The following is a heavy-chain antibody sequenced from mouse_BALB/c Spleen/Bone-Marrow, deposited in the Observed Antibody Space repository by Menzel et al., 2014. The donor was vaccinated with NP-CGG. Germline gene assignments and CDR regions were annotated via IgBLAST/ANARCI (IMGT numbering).Heavy chain of an antibody. V-gene: IGHV14-3*02. CDR2: IDPANGNT. D-gene: IGHD2-14*01. Sequence: EVQLQESGAELVKPGASVKLSCTASGFNIKDTYMHWVKQRPEQGLEWIGGIDPANGNTKYDPKFQGKATITADTSSNTAYLQLSSLTSEDTAVYYRASYYRYDRRFAYWGQGTLVTVSA. J-gene: IGHJ3*01. CDR1: GFNIKDTY. CDR3: ASYYRYDRRFAY.